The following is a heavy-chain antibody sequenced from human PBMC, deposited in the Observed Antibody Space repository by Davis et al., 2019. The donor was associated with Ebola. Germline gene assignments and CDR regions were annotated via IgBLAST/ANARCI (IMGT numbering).Heavy chain of an antibody. V-gene: IGHV4-31*03. D-gene: IGHD3-22*01. CDR2: IYYSGST. Sequence: PSEPLSLTCTVSGVSISRGGSYWTWIRQHPVKGLEWILYIYYSGSTYYKPSLKSRVTISLDTSKNQFSLNLYSVTAADTAVYYCARDLRYDSSGYDYYFYMDVWGKGTTVTVSS. CDR1: GVSISRGGSY. CDR3: ARDLRYDSSGYDYYFYMDV. J-gene: IGHJ6*03.